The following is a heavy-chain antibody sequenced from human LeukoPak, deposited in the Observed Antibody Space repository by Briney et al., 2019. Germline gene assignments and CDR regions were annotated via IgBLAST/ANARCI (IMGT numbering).Heavy chain of an antibody. CDR1: GYSLTSYW. CDR3: ARHVTMGTMVRGVIEGTNYFDY. D-gene: IGHD3-10*01. CDR2: IYPGDSDT. V-gene: IGHV5-51*01. J-gene: IGHJ4*02. Sequence: GESLKISCKGSGYSLTSYWIGWVRQMPGKGLEWMGIIYPGDSDTRYSPSFQGQVTISADKSISTAYLQWSSLKASDTTMYYCARHVTMGTMVRGVIEGTNYFDYWGQGTLVTVSS.